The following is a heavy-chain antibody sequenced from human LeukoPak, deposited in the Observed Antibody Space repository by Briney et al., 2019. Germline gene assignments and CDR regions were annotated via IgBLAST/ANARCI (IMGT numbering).Heavy chain of an antibody. J-gene: IGHJ4*02. CDR1: GYIFTELS. Sequence: ASVKVSCKVSGYIFTELSMHWVRQAPGKGLEWMGGFDPEDGETIYAQKFQGRVTMTEDTSTDTAYMELSRLRSEDTAVYYCATYGGNSEGYYFDYWGQGTLVTVSS. CDR2: FDPEDGET. D-gene: IGHD4-23*01. CDR3: ATYGGNSEGYYFDY. V-gene: IGHV1-24*01.